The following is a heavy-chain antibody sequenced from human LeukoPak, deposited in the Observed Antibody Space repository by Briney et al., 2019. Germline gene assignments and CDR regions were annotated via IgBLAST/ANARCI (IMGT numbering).Heavy chain of an antibody. V-gene: IGHV4-39*07. D-gene: IGHD3-9*01. CDR2: IYYSGST. Sequence: PETLSLTCTVSGGSISSSSYYWGWIRQPPGKGLEWIGSIYYSGSTYYNPSLKSRVTISVDTSKNQFSLKLSSVTAADTAVYYCAREFYYDILTGKGFDYWGQGTLVTVSS. CDR3: AREFYYDILTGKGFDY. J-gene: IGHJ4*02. CDR1: GGSISSSSYY.